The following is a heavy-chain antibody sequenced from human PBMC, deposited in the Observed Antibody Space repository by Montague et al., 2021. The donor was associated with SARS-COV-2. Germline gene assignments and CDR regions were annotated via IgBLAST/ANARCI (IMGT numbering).Heavy chain of an antibody. D-gene: IGHD6-19*01. CDR1: GGSISSINW. CDR2: IYHSGST. V-gene: IGHV4-4*02. J-gene: IGHJ4*02. Sequence: SETLSLTCVVSGGSISSINWWSWVRQPPGEGLEWIGEIYHSGSTNYNPSLKSRVIISVDKSKNQFSLKPSSVTAADTAVYYCARTGYSSGWHSFDYWGQGTLVTVSS. CDR3: ARTGYSSGWHSFDY.